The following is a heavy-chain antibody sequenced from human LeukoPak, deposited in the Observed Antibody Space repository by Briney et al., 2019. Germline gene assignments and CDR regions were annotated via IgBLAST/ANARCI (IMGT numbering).Heavy chain of an antibody. CDR2: ISAYNGNT. V-gene: IGHV1-18*01. CDR3: ARDLGLIYYYDSSGYYSDAFDI. CDR1: GYTFTSYG. Sequence: ASVKVSCKASGYTFTSYGISWVRQAPGQGLEWMGWISAYNGNTNYAQKLQGRVTMTTDTSKSTAYMELRSLRSDDTAVYYCARDLGLIYYYDSSGYYSDAFDIWGQGTMVTVSS. D-gene: IGHD3-22*01. J-gene: IGHJ3*02.